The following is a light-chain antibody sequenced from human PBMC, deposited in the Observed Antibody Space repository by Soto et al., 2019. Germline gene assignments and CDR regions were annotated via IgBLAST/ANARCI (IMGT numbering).Light chain of an antibody. J-gene: IGLJ2*01. CDR1: NIRSKN. Sequence: SSELTQPLSVSVALGQTAKITCEGANIRSKNVHWYQQKAGQAPVVVINRDFNRPSGIPERISGSNSGNTATLTSTSAQAGDEADYYCQVWDSGSVVFGGGTKVTVL. V-gene: IGLV3-9*01. CDR2: RDF. CDR3: QVWDSGSVV.